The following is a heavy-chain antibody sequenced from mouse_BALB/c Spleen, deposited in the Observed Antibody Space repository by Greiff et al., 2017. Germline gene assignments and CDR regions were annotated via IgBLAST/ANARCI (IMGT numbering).Heavy chain of an antibody. V-gene: IGHV5-17*02. Sequence: EVHLVESGGGLVQPGGSRKLSCAASGFTFSSFGMHWVRQAPEKGLEWVAYISSGSSTIYYADTVKGRFTISRDNPKNNRFLQMTSLRSEDTAMYYCSRSGDYAWFAYWGQGTLVTVSA. J-gene: IGHJ3*01. D-gene: IGHD2-4*01. CDR1: GFTFSSFG. CDR2: ISSGSSTI. CDR3: SRSGDYAWFAY.